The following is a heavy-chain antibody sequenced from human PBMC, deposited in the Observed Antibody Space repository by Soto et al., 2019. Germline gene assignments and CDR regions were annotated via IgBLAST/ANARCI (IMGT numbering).Heavy chain of an antibody. CDR1: GYTFTSYA. CDR2: INAGNGNT. CDR3: ASKHYGSGSYSRGYYFDY. Sequence: GASVKVSCKASGYTFTSYAMHWVRQAPGQRLEWMGWINAGNGNTKYSQKFQGRVTITRDTSASTAYMELSSLRSEDTAVYYCASKHYGSGSYSRGYYFDYWGQGTLVTVSS. J-gene: IGHJ4*02. V-gene: IGHV1-3*01. D-gene: IGHD3-10*01.